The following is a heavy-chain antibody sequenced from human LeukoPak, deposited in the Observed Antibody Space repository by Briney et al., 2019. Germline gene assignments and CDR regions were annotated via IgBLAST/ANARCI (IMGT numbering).Heavy chain of an antibody. V-gene: IGHV4-59*01. CDR3: AKGRGGGGSSNNWFDP. J-gene: IGHJ5*02. CDR1: GGSINSYY. Sequence: SETLSLTCTVSGGSINSYYWSWIRQPPGKGLEWIGYIYYSGSTNYNPSLKSRVTISVDTSKNQFSLKLSSVTAADTAVYYCAKGRGGGGSSNNWFDPWGQGTLVTVSS. D-gene: IGHD2-15*01. CDR2: IYYSGST.